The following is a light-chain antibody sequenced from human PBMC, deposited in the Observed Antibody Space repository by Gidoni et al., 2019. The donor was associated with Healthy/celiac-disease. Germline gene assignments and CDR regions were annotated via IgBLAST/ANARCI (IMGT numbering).Light chain of an antibody. CDR1: SRDVGSYNL. CDR2: EVS. V-gene: IGLV2-23*02. Sequence: QSALTQPASVSGSPGQSITLSCTGTSRDVGSYNLVSWYQQHPGKAPKLMIYEVSKRPSGVSNRFSGSKSGNTAFLTISGLQAEDEADYYCCSYAGSSTWVFGGGTKLTVL. J-gene: IGLJ3*02. CDR3: CSYAGSSTWV.